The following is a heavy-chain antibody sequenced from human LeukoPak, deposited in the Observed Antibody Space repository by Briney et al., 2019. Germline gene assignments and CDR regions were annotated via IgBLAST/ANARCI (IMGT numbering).Heavy chain of an antibody. CDR2: INHSGST. CDR3: ARGGITGTPSGY. V-gene: IGHV4-34*01. J-gene: IGHJ4*02. D-gene: IGHD1-20*01. CDR1: GGSFSGYY. Sequence: SETLSLTCAVYGGSFSGYYWSWIRQPPGKGLEWIGEINHSGSTNYNPSLKSRVTISVDTSKNQLSLKLSSVTAADTAVYYCARGGITGTPSGYWGQGTLVTVSS.